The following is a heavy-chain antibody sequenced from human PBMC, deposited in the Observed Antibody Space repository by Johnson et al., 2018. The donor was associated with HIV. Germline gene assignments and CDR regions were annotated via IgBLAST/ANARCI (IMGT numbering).Heavy chain of an antibody. J-gene: IGHJ3*02. CDR3: KRVPRKGFRPDALDI. CDR1: GFTFSRYW. V-gene: IGHV3-7*03. Sequence: QLVESGGGLVQPGGSLRLSCVASGFTFSRYWMSWVRQAPGKGLEWVANINQDGSEKYYVDSVKGRITISRDNAKNSLYLQMKRLRAEDTAVYYCKRVPRKGFRPDALDIWGQGTVVTVSS. CDR2: INQDGSEK. D-gene: IGHD2-15*01.